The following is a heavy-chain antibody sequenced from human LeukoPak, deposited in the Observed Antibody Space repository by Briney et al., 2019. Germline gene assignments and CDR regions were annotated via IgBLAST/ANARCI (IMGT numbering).Heavy chain of an antibody. CDR1: GFTFNSYA. CDR3: ARDRRYCSGGSCYFDYFFDY. J-gene: IGHJ4*02. V-gene: IGHV3-30-3*01. D-gene: IGHD2-15*01. CDR2: ISYDGSIN. Sequence: GGSLRLSCAASGFTFNSYAVHWVRQAPGKGLEWVAVISYDGSINFYAASVKGRFTISRDNSRNTLYLQMNSLRAEDTALYFCARDRRYCSGGSCYFDYFFDYWGQGTLVTVSS.